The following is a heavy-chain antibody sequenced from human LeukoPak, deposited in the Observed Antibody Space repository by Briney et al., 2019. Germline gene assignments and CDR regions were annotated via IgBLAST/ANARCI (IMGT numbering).Heavy chain of an antibody. Sequence: GGSLRLSCAASGFTLSSYSMNWVRQAPGKGLEWVSYTSRSGSTIYYADSVKGRFTISRDNSKNTLYLQMNSLRAEDTAVYYCAKLSRVVITTGFDYWGQGTLVTVSS. V-gene: IGHV3-48*01. D-gene: IGHD3-22*01. CDR3: AKLSRVVITTGFDY. CDR2: TSRSGSTI. J-gene: IGHJ4*02. CDR1: GFTLSSYS.